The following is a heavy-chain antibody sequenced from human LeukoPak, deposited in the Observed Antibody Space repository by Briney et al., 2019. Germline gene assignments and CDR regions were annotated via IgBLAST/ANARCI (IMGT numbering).Heavy chain of an antibody. D-gene: IGHD3-22*01. V-gene: IGHV3-7*01. CDR3: ATYSSLNRREFQF. CDR2: IKTDGSEK. J-gene: IGHJ1*01. Sequence: GGSLRLSCAAPGFTSSSYAMSWVRQAPGKGLQWVANIKTDGSEKYYVDSVKGRFTISRDNAKNSLYLQMNSLRAEDTVVYYCATYSSLNRREFQFWGQGTLLTVSS. CDR1: GFTSSSYA.